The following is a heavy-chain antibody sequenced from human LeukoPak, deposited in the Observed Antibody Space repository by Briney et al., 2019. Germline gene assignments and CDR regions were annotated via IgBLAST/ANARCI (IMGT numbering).Heavy chain of an antibody. CDR3: ARGRLRGNYFDY. CDR1: GFTFSSYA. J-gene: IGHJ4*02. CDR2: ISYDGSNK. V-gene: IGHV3-30-3*01. D-gene: IGHD4-17*01. Sequence: GGSLRLSCAASGFTFSSYAMRWVRQAPGKGLEWVAVISYDGSNKYYADSVKGRFTISRDSSKNTLYLQMNSLRAEDTAVYYCARGRLRGNYFDYWGQGTLVTVSS.